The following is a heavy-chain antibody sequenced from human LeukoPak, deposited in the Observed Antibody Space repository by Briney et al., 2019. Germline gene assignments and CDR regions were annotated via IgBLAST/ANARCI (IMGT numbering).Heavy chain of an antibody. CDR3: ARVVGMATIFD. CDR2: VDHRGST. J-gene: IGHJ4*02. V-gene: IGHV4-34*01. Sequence: SETLSLTCAVFNGSFSGYYWSWIRQPPGKGLEWIGEVDHRGSTNYNPALKSRVTISVDTSKNQFSLKLSSVTAADTAVYYCARVVGMATIFDWGQGTLVTVSS. CDR1: NGSFSGYY. D-gene: IGHD5-24*01.